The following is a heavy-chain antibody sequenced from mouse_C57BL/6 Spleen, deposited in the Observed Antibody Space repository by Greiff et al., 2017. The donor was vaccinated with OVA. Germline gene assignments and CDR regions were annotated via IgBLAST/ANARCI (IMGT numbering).Heavy chain of an antibody. CDR2: IDPSDSET. J-gene: IGHJ3*01. V-gene: IGHV1-52*01. CDR3: ARSGARPARFAY. Sequence: QVQLQQPGAELVRPGSSVKLSCKASGYTFTSYWMHWVKQRPIQGLEWIGNIDPSDSETHYNQKFKDKATLTVDKSSSTAYMQLSSLTSEDSAVDYCARSGARPARFAYWGQGTLVTVSA. CDR1: GYTFTSYW.